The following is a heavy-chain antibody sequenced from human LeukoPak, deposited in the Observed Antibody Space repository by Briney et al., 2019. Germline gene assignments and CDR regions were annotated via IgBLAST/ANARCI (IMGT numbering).Heavy chain of an antibody. CDR3: AKDVDYYDSSPPRD. V-gene: IGHV3-23*01. Sequence: NPGGSLRLSCAASGFTFSSYAMSWVRQAPGKGLEWVSAISGSGGSTYYADSVKGRFTISRDNSKNTLYLQMNSLRAEDTAVYYCAKDVDYYDSSPPRDWGQGTLVTVSS. J-gene: IGHJ4*02. CDR2: ISGSGGST. D-gene: IGHD3-22*01. CDR1: GFTFSSYA.